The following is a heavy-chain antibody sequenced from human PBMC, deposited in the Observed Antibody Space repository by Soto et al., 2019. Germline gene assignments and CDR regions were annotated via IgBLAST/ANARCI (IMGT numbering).Heavy chain of an antibody. D-gene: IGHD6-19*01. V-gene: IGHV1-18*01. Sequence: QVQLVQSGAEVKKPGASVKVSCKASGYTFTSYGISWVRQAPGQGLEWMGWISAYNGNTKYAQKLQGRVTMTTDTSTSTAYMELWCRRSDDTAVYYCASDLAVALIDYWGQGTLVTVSS. CDR3: ASDLAVALIDY. CDR2: ISAYNGNT. J-gene: IGHJ4*02. CDR1: GYTFTSYG.